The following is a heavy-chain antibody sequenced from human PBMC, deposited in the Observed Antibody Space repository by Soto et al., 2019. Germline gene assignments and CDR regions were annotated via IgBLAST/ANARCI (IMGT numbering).Heavy chain of an antibody. CDR1: GYTFTSYY. Sequence: ASVKVSCKASGYTFTSYYMHWVRQAPGQGLVWMGIINPSGGSTSYAQKFQGRVTMTRDTSTSTVYMELSSLRSDDTAVYYCARGPPSYYDSSGYYKYFDYWGQGTLVTVSS. V-gene: IGHV1-46*01. CDR2: INPSGGST. CDR3: ARGPPSYYDSSGYYKYFDY. D-gene: IGHD3-22*01. J-gene: IGHJ4*02.